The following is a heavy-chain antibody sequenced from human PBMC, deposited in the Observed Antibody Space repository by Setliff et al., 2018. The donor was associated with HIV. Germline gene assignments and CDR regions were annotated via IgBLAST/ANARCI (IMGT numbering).Heavy chain of an antibody. J-gene: IGHJ4*02. Sequence: ASVKVSCKASGYTFTRYFMHCVRQAPGQGLEWLGMINPSGGSTWYAQKFQGRVTTTGDTSTNTLYMELSSLRSEDTAVYYCARGWEGGMDYWGQGTLVTVSS. CDR2: INPSGGST. CDR3: ARGWEGGMDY. V-gene: IGHV1-46*01. D-gene: IGHD1-26*01. CDR1: GYTFTRYF.